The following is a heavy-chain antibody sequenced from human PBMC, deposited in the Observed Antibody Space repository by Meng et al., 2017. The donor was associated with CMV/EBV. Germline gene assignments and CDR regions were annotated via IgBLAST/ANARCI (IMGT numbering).Heavy chain of an antibody. Sequence: SGGSISSYYWSWIRQPPGKGLEWIGYIYCSGSTNYNPSLKSRVAISVDTSKNRFSLKLSSVTAADTAVYYCASTLGDCSGGSCYFDYWGQGTLVTVSS. V-gene: IGHV4-59*01. CDR2: IYCSGST. CDR1: GGSISSYY. D-gene: IGHD2-15*01. J-gene: IGHJ4*02. CDR3: ASTLGDCSGGSCYFDY.